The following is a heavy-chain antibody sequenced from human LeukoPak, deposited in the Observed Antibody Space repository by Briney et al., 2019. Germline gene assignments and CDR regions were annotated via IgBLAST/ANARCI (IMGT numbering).Heavy chain of an antibody. D-gene: IGHD6-13*01. V-gene: IGHV1-18*01. J-gene: IGHJ3*02. CDR1: GYIFSKYA. Sequence: ASVKVSCKASGYIFSKYAITWVRQAPGQGLEWMGWISVNNGNTKYAQKFQGRVTMTTDTSTSTAHMELRSLRSDDTAVYYCARVYTGTGTDSDAFDIWGQRTMVTVSS. CDR2: ISVNNGNT. CDR3: ARVYTGTGTDSDAFDI.